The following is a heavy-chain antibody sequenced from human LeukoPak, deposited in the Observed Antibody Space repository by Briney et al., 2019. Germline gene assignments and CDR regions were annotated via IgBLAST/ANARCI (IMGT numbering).Heavy chain of an antibody. Sequence: SETLSLTCAVSGYSTSSGYYWGWIRQPPGKGLEWIGSIYHSGSTYYNPSLKSRVTISVDTSKNQFSLKLSSVTAADTAVYYCASRIAAAGYWYFDLWGRGTLVTVSS. J-gene: IGHJ2*01. CDR3: ASRIAAAGYWYFDL. CDR1: GYSTSSGYY. CDR2: IYHSGST. D-gene: IGHD6-13*01. V-gene: IGHV4-38-2*01.